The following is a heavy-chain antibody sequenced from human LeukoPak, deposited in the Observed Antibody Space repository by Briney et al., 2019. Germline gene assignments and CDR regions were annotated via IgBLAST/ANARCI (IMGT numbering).Heavy chain of an antibody. Sequence: PSQTLSLTCTVSGGSISSGDYYWSWIRQPPGKGLEWIGYIYYSGSTYYNPSLKSRVTISVDTSKNQFSLKLSSVTAADTAVYYCARGGYSYGWYYFDYWGQGTLVTVSS. CDR3: ARGGYSYGWYYFDY. CDR2: IYYSGST. J-gene: IGHJ4*02. CDR1: GGSISSGDYY. D-gene: IGHD5-18*01. V-gene: IGHV4-30-4*08.